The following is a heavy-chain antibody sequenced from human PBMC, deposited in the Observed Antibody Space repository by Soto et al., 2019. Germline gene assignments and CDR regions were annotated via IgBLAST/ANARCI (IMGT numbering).Heavy chain of an antibody. Sequence: GGSLRLSCAASGFSFSSNWMHWVRQAPGKGLVWVSRINSDGSITSYADSVKGQFTISRDNAKNTLYLQMNSLRAEDTAVYYCARGSSSWYVSFDYWGQGILVTVSS. CDR1: GFSFSSNW. D-gene: IGHD6-13*01. CDR2: INSDGSIT. CDR3: ARGSSSWYVSFDY. V-gene: IGHV3-74*01. J-gene: IGHJ4*02.